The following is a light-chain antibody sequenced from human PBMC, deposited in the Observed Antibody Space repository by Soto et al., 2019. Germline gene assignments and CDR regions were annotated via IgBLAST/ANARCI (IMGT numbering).Light chain of an antibody. CDR2: EVS. Sequence: QSVLTQPASVSGSPGQSITISCTGTSSDVGGYNYVSWYQQHPDKAPKLMIYEVSNRPSGVSNRFSGSKSSNTASLTISGLQAEDEADYYCSSYTSSSTLVFGGGTKLTVL. CDR3: SSYTSSSTLV. V-gene: IGLV2-14*01. J-gene: IGLJ2*01. CDR1: SSDVGGYNY.